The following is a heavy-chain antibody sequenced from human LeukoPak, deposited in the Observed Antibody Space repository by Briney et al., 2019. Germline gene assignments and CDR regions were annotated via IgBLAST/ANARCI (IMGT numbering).Heavy chain of an antibody. CDR3: AIRPCGRYYYGMDV. V-gene: IGHV4-31*03. D-gene: IGHD1-1*01. CDR2: IYYSGST. CDR1: GGSISSGGYY. Sequence: SETLSLTCTVSGGSISSGGYYWSWIRQHPGKGLEWIGYIYYSGSTYYNPSLKSRVTISVDTSKNQFSLKLSSVTAADTAVYYCAIRPCGRYYYGMDVWGQGTTVTVSS. J-gene: IGHJ6*02.